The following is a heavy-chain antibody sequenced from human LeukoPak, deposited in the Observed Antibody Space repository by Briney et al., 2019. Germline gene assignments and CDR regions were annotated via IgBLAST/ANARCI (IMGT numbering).Heavy chain of an antibody. V-gene: IGHV1-2*02. J-gene: IGHJ4*02. Sequence: GASVKVSCKASGYTFTGYYMHWARQAPGQGLEWMGWINPNSGGTNYAQKFQGRVTMTRDTSISTAYMELSRLRSDDTAVYYCARGEYSSGWYSGYWGQGTLVTVSS. CDR3: ARGEYSSGWYSGY. CDR1: GYTFTGYY. D-gene: IGHD6-19*01. CDR2: INPNSGGT.